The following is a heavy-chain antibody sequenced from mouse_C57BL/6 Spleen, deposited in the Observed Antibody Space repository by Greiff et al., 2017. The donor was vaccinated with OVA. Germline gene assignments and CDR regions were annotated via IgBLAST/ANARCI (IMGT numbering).Heavy chain of an antibody. D-gene: IGHD1-1*01. V-gene: IGHV1-15*01. J-gene: IGHJ2*01. Sequence: QVQLQQSGAELVRPGASVTLSCKASGYTFTDYVMHWVKQTPVHGLEWIGAIDPETGGTAYNQKFKGKAILTADKSSSTAYMELRSLTSEDSAVYYCTSTVVATSDYWGQGTTLTVSS. CDR2: IDPETGGT. CDR1: GYTFTDYV. CDR3: TSTVVATSDY.